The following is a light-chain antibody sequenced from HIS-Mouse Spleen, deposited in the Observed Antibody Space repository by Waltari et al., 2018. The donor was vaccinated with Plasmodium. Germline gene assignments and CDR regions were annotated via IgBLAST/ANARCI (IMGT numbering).Light chain of an antibody. CDR2: ECS. CDR1: SSDVRSYNH. V-gene: IGLV2-23*01. CDR3: CSYAGSSTYV. J-gene: IGLJ1*01. Sequence: QSALTQPASVSGSPGQSVTISCTGTSSDVRSYNHVSWYQQHPGIAPKLMIYECSKRPSGVSSRFSGSKSDNTASLTISGLQAEDEADYYCCSYAGSSTYVFGTGTKVTVL.